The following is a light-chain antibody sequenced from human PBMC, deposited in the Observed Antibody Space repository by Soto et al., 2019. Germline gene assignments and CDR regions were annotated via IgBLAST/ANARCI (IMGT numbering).Light chain of an antibody. V-gene: IGKV3-11*01. J-gene: IGKJ4*01. CDR2: AAS. Sequence: EIVLRQSPATLSLSPGERATLSCRASQSVSSYLAWYQQKPGQAPRLLIYAASNRATGIPARFSGSGSGTDFTLTISSLEPEDFAVYYCQQRSNWPPLTFGGGTKVDIK. CDR3: QQRSNWPPLT. CDR1: QSVSSY.